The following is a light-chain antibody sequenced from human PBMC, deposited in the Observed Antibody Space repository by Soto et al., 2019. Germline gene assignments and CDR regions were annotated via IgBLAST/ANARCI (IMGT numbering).Light chain of an antibody. Sequence: EIAVAPAPATLSLSPGERATLSCRASQSVSSKLAWYQQKPGQAPRLLIYDASTRATGIPARFSGSGSGTEFTLTISSLQSEDFAVYYCQQFNNWPRTFGQGTKVDIK. J-gene: IGKJ1*01. CDR1: QSVSSK. V-gene: IGKV3-15*01. CDR3: QQFNNWPRT. CDR2: DAS.